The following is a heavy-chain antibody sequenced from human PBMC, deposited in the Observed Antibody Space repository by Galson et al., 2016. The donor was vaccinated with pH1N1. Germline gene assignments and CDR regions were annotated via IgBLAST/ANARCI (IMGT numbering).Heavy chain of an antibody. CDR3: ARAPYSNYHYYYFDF. CDR1: GHSFTDYY. D-gene: IGHD4-11*01. CDR2: IKPTGGDT. J-gene: IGHJ4*02. Sequence: SVKVSCKASGHSFTDYYVHWIRQAPGQGLEWMAIIKPTGGDTTYAQNFQGRVFVTRDTSTSTVYMEVTSLRSEDTAVYYCARAPYSNYHYYYFDFWGQGTLVTVSS. V-gene: IGHV1-46*01.